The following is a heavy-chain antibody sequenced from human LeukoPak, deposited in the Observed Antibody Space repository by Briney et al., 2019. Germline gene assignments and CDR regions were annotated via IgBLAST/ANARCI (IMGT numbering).Heavy chain of an antibody. D-gene: IGHD3-3*01. J-gene: IGHJ4*02. CDR1: GFTFSSYA. V-gene: IGHV3-23*01. Sequence: GGSLRLSCAASGFTFSSYAMSWVRQAPGKGLEWVSAISGSGGSTYYADSVKGRFTISRDNSKNTLYLQMNSLRAEDTAVYYCAKVESDFWSGYSDNWGQGTLVTVSS. CDR2: ISGSGGST. CDR3: AKVESDFWSGYSDN.